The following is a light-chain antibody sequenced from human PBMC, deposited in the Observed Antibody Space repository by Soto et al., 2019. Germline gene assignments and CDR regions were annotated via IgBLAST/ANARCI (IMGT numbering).Light chain of an antibody. V-gene: IGLV2-8*01. CDR3: SSYAGSNNRVL. CDR2: EVS. J-gene: IGLJ2*01. Sequence: QSALTQPPSASGSPGQSVTISCTGTSSDVGGYNYVSWYQQHPGKAPKLMIYEVSKRPSGVPDRFSGSKSGNTASLTVSGLQAEDEADYYCSSYAGSNNRVLFGVGTKLTVL. CDR1: SSDVGGYNY.